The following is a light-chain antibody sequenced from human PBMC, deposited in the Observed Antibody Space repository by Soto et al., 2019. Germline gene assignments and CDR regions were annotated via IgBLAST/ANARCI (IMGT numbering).Light chain of an antibody. J-gene: IGLJ2*01. V-gene: IGLV6-57*04. CDR1: SGSIASNY. CDR2: EHN. Sequence: NFMLTQPHSVSESPGKTVTISCTRRSGSIASNYVQWYQQRPGSGPTTVIYEHNQRPSGVPARFSGSIDSSSNSASLTISGLQTEDEADYYCQSYDSTDVVFGGGTKLTVL. CDR3: QSYDSTDVV.